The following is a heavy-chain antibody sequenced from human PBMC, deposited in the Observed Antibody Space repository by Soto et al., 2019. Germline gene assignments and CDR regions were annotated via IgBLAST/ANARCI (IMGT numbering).Heavy chain of an antibody. CDR1: GFTFSSYA. D-gene: IGHD3-10*01. CDR2: ISGSGGST. Sequence: GGSLRLSCAASGFTFSSYAMSWVRQAPGKGLEWVSAISGSGGSTYYADSVKGRFTISRDNSKNTLYLQMNSLRAEDTAVYYCAKDGSIAPLPEYFDYWGQGTLVTVSS. J-gene: IGHJ4*02. CDR3: AKDGSIAPLPEYFDY. V-gene: IGHV3-23*01.